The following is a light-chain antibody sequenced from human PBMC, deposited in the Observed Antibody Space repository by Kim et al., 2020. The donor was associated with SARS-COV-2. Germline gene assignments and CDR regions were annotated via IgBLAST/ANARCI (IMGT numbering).Light chain of an antibody. V-gene: IGKV3-15*01. Sequence: VSPGERATLSCRASQSVSSTLAWYQQKPGQAPRLLIYGASTRATGIPARFSGSGSGTEFTLTISSLQSVDFAVYYCQQYNNWPLTFGGGTKVDIK. CDR1: QSVSST. CDR2: GAS. J-gene: IGKJ4*01. CDR3: QQYNNWPLT.